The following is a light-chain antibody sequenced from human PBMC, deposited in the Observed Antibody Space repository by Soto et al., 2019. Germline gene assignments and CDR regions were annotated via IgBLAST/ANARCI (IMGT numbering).Light chain of an antibody. J-gene: IGKJ1*01. V-gene: IGKV1-5*03. Sequence: DIQMTQSPSTLSASVGDRVTITCRASQSISSWLAWYQQKPGKAPNLLIYKASNFESGVPSRFSGSGSGTEFTLTISSLQPDDFATYYCQQYSTYSRTFGQGTKVEIK. CDR2: KAS. CDR3: QQYSTYSRT. CDR1: QSISSW.